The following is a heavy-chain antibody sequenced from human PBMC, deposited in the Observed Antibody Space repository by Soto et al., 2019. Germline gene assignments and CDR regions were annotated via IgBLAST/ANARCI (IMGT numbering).Heavy chain of an antibody. D-gene: IGHD3-22*01. J-gene: IGHJ5*02. V-gene: IGHV3-23*01. CDR2: ISGSGGST. CDR3: AKAPLDYDSSGYYYVGSENWFDP. CDR1: GFTFSSYA. Sequence: GGSLRLSCAASGFTFSSYAMSWVRQAPGKGLEWVSAISGSGGSTYYADSVKGRFTISRDNSKNTLYLQMNSLRAEDTAVYYCAKAPLDYDSSGYYYVGSENWFDPWGQGTLVTVSS.